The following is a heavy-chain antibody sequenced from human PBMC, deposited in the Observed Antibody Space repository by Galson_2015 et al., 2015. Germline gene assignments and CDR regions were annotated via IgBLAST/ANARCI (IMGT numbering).Heavy chain of an antibody. CDR1: GYTFTSYA. Sequence: SVKVSCKASGYTFTSYAMHWVRQAPGQGLEWMGWINAGNGNTKYSQKFQGRVTITRDTSASTAYMELSSLRSEDTAVYYCARSVSIVGATLVYALFDYWGQGTLVTVSS. J-gene: IGHJ4*02. V-gene: IGHV1-3*01. CDR3: ARSVSIVGATLVYALFDY. D-gene: IGHD1-26*01. CDR2: INAGNGNT.